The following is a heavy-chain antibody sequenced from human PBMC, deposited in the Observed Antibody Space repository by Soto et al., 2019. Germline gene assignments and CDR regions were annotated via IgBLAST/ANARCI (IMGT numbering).Heavy chain of an antibody. Sequence: SETLSLTCTVSGGSVSSGSYYWSWIRQPPGKGLEWIGYIYYSGSTNYNPSLKSRVTISVDTSKNQFSLKLSSVTAADTAVYYCARVVPADYYCYGMDVWGQGTTVTVSS. CDR1: GGSVSSGSYY. D-gene: IGHD2-2*01. CDR2: IYYSGST. J-gene: IGHJ6*02. V-gene: IGHV4-61*01. CDR3: ARVVPADYYCYGMDV.